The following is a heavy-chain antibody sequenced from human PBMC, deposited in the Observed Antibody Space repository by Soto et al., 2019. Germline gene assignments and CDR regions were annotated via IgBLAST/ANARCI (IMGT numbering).Heavy chain of an antibody. J-gene: IGHJ5*02. CDR2: VDPHSGAT. Sequence: ASVKVSCKASGFSFTGYYIHWVRQAPGQGLEWMGWVDPHSGATNFAQNFQGRVTMTSDTSITTAYMDLSGLRPDDTAVYFCARGMPAAIHSGWFDPWGQGTLVTVSS. CDR3: ARGMPAAIHSGWFDP. V-gene: IGHV1-2*02. D-gene: IGHD2-2*02. CDR1: GFSFTGYY.